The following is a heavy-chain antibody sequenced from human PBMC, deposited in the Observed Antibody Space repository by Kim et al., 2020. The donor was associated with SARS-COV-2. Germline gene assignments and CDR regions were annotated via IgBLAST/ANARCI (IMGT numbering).Heavy chain of an antibody. CDR1: GFTFSSYG. CDR2: IWYDGSNK. CDR3: ARERCSSTSCPEGRAYYYYGMDV. Sequence: GGSLRLSCAASGFTFSSYGMHWVRQAPGKGLEWVAVIWYDGSNKYYADSVKGRFTISRDNSKNTLYLQMNSLRAEDTAVYYCARERCSSTSCPEGRAYYYYGMDVWGQGTTVTVSS. V-gene: IGHV3-33*01. D-gene: IGHD2-2*01. J-gene: IGHJ6*02.